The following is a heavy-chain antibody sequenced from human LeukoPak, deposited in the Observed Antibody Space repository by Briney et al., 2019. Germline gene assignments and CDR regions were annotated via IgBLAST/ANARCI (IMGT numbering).Heavy chain of an antibody. CDR2: TYYRSRWLN. J-gene: IGHJ5*02. Sequence: SQTLSLTCGISGDSVSSNGAAWNWIRQSPSRGLEWLGRTYYRSRWLNDYAPSVKSRIIISPDTSKNQFSLQLSSVTPEDTAVYYCAREGGPILSWGQGTLVTVSS. V-gene: IGHV6-1*01. CDR3: AREGGPILS. CDR1: GDSVSSNGAA. D-gene: IGHD3-16*01.